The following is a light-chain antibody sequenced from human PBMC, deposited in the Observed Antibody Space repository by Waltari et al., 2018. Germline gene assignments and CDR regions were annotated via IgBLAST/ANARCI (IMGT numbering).Light chain of an antibody. CDR2: NDH. Sequence: QSVLTKPPSASATPGQRVTISCSGSTSNVGRDNVSWFQQLPGTAPKLLIYNDHQRPSGVPDRFSGSKSGTSASLAISGLRSEDEADYYCVAWDDSLSGYVFGTGTKVTVL. J-gene: IGLJ1*01. CDR3: VAWDDSLSGYV. V-gene: IGLV1-47*02. CDR1: TSNVGRDN.